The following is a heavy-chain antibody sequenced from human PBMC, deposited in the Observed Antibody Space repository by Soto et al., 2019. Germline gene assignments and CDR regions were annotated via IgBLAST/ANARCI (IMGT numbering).Heavy chain of an antibody. CDR2: IWYDGSNK. J-gene: IGHJ4*02. Sequence: VQLVESGGGLVQPGGSLRLSCAASGFTFSSYGMHWVRQAPGKGLEWVAVIWYDGSNKYYADSVKGRFTISRDNSKNTLYLQMNSLRAEDTAVYYCARGGYTAMLYFDYWGQGTLVTVSS. D-gene: IGHD5-18*01. CDR1: GFTFSSYG. CDR3: ARGGYTAMLYFDY. V-gene: IGHV3-33*08.